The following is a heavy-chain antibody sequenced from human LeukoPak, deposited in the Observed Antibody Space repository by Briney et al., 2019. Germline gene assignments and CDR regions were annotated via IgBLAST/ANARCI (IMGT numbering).Heavy chain of an antibody. CDR1: GYTFSDYY. Sequence: GGSLRLSCAASGYTFSDYYMSWIRQAPGKGLEWVSAISGSGGSTYYADSVKGRFTISRDNSKNTLYLQMNSLRAEDTAVYYCAKDWVSFLGAYYMDVWGKGTTVTVSS. CDR2: ISGSGGST. V-gene: IGHV3-23*01. J-gene: IGHJ6*03. D-gene: IGHD3-16*01. CDR3: AKDWVSFLGAYYMDV.